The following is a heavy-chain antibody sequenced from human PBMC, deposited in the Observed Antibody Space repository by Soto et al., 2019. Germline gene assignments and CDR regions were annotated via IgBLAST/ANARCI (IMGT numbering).Heavy chain of an antibody. D-gene: IGHD6-13*01. V-gene: IGHV3-30-3*01. J-gene: IGHJ6*02. CDR2: ISYDGSNK. CDR3: ARDEGSSWYYYYGMDV. Sequence: QVQLVESGGGVVQPGRSLRLSCAASGFTFSSYAMHWVRQAPGKGLEWVAVISYDGSNKYYADSVKGRFTISRDNSKNTLYLQMNSLRAEVTAVYYCARDEGSSWYYYYGMDVWGQGTTVTVSS. CDR1: GFTFSSYA.